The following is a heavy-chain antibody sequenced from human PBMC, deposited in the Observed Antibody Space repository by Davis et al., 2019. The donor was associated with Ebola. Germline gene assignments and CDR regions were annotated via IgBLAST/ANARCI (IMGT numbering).Heavy chain of an antibody. CDR1: GYTFTSYH. CDR3: ARAQFPTTSDH. CDR2: MDPISGYA. D-gene: IGHD1-1*01. V-gene: IGHV1-8*01. J-gene: IGHJ4*02. Sequence: ASVKVSCKASGYTFTSYHLNWVRQATGQGLEWMGWMDPISGYARYVQSFQGRVTMTRDTSISTAYMELSSLRSEDTAVYYCARAQFPTTSDHWGQGTLVTVSS.